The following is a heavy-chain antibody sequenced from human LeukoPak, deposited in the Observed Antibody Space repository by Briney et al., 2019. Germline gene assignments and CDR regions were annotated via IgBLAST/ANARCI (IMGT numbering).Heavy chain of an antibody. Sequence: PGGSLRLSCAASGFTFSSYWMNWARQAPGKGLEWVASINHNGNVNYYVDSVKGRFTISRDNAKNSLYLQMSNLRAEDTAVYYCATLDPRIVGATKFSYFDYWGQGTLVTVSS. CDR1: GFTFSSYW. CDR2: INHNGNVN. J-gene: IGHJ4*02. CDR3: ATLDPRIVGATKFSYFDY. D-gene: IGHD1-26*01. V-gene: IGHV3-7*03.